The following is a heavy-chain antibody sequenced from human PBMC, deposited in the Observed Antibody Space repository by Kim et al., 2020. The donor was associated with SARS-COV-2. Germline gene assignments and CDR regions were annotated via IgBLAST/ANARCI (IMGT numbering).Heavy chain of an antibody. CDR2: ISSSSSYI. J-gene: IGHJ3*01. V-gene: IGHV3-21*01. Sequence: GGSLRLSCAASGFTFSSYSMNWVRQAPGKGLDWVSSISSSSSYIYYADSVKGRFTISRDNAKNSLYLQMNSLRAEDTAVYYCARSGYCSSTSCHGSAFDFWGQGTMVTVSS. D-gene: IGHD2-2*01. CDR1: GFTFSSYS. CDR3: ARSGYCSSTSCHGSAFDF.